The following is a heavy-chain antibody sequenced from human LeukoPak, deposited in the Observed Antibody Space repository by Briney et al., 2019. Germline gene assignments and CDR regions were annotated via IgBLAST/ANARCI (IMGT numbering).Heavy chain of an antibody. J-gene: IGHJ4*02. CDR3: TTESLTILRFLEWLLGYFDY. Sequence: GGSLRLSCAASGFTFSSYGMHWVRQAPGKGLEWVAFIRYDGSNKYYADSVKGRFTISRDNSKNTLYLQMNSLKTEDTAVYYCTTESLTILRFLEWLLGYFDYWGQGTLVTVSS. V-gene: IGHV3-30*02. CDR2: IRYDGSNK. CDR1: GFTFSSYG. D-gene: IGHD3-3*01.